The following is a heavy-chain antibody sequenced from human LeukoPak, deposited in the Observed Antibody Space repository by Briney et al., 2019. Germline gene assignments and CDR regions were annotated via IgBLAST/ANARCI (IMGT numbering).Heavy chain of an antibody. CDR2: ISAYNGNT. CDR1: GYTFTSYG. D-gene: IGHD3-22*01. Sequence: GASVKVSCKASGYTFTSYGISWVRQAPGQGLEWMGWISAYNGNTNYAQKLQGRVTMTTDASTSTAYMELRSLRSDDTAVYYCARGEDYYDSRGYQPSAIWGAFDIWGQGTMVAVSS. J-gene: IGHJ3*02. CDR3: ARGEDYYDSRGYQPSAIWGAFDI. V-gene: IGHV1-18*01.